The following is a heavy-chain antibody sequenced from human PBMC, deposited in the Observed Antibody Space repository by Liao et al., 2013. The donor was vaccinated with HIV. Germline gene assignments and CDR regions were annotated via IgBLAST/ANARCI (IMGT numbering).Heavy chain of an antibody. CDR3: ARVSSYSFDS. CDR2: INHDGSP. CDR1: GESFSGYF. J-gene: IGHJ4*02. Sequence: QVQLQQWGAGLLRPSETLSLTCAVYGESFSGYFWTWIRQPPGKRLEWIGDINHDGSPNYNPSLKSRVIISVDTSKNQFSLQMSSVTAADTAVYYCARVSSYSFDSWGQGTLVTVSS. V-gene: IGHV4-34*01.